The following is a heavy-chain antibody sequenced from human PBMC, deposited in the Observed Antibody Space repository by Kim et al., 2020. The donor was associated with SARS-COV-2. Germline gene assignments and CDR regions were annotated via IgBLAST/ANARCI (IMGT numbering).Heavy chain of an antibody. CDR3: ARDLLGAKTYYYYYGMDV. CDR1: GFTFSSYW. V-gene: IGHV3-7*03. CDR2: IKQDGSEK. J-gene: IGHJ6*02. Sequence: GGSLRLSCAASGFTFSSYWMSWVRQAPGKGLEWVANIKQDGSEKYYVDSVKGRFTISRDNAKNSLYLQMNSLRAEDTAVYYCARDLLGAKTYYYYYGMDVGGQGTTVTVSS.